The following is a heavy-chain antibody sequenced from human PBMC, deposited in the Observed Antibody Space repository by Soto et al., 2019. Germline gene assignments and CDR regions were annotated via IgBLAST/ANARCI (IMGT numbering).Heavy chain of an antibody. CDR2: IYSGGST. V-gene: IGHV3-66*01. D-gene: IGHD2-8*01. J-gene: IGHJ3*02. CDR1: GFTVSSNY. CDR3: ARDGSCTNGVCYFFAFDI. Sequence: GGSLRLSCAASGFTVSSNYMSWVRQAPGKGLEWVSVIYSGGSTYYADSVKGRFTISRDNSKNTLYLQMNSLRAEDTAVYYCARDGSCTNGVCYFFAFDIWGQGTMVTVSS.